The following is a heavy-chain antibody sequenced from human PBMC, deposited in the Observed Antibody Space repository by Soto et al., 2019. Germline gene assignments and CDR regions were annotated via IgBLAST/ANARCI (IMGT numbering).Heavy chain of an antibody. J-gene: IGHJ6*03. CDR2: TYYKSKWFN. Sequence: PSQTLSLTCVISGDSVSSNSAGWNWVRQTPSRGLEWLGRTYYKSKWFNNYAVSVKSRITINPDTSQNQFSLHLDSVTPEDAAVYFCARGSWDDVSGHYYMDVRGKGTTVTVSS. CDR3: ARGSWDDVSGHYYMDV. V-gene: IGHV6-1*01. D-gene: IGHD5-12*01. CDR1: GDSVSSNSAG.